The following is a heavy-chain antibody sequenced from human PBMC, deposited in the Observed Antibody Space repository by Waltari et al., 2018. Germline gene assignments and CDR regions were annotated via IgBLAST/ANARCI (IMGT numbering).Heavy chain of an antibody. CDR2: IYYSGGT. Sequence: QVQLQESGPGLVKPSETLSLTCTVSGGSISSHYWSWIRQPPGKGLEWIGYIYYSGGTNDNPSLKSRVTISVDTSKNQFSLKLSSVTAADTAVYYCARGKEVVVPAAVDYWGQGTLVTVSS. V-gene: IGHV4-59*11. D-gene: IGHD2-2*01. CDR3: ARGKEVVVPAAVDY. J-gene: IGHJ4*02. CDR1: GGSISSHY.